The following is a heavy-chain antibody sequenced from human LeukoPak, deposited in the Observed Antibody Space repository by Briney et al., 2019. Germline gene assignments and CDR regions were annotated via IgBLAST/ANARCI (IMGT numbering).Heavy chain of an antibody. CDR1: GFTVSSNY. D-gene: IGHD3-16*01. J-gene: IGHJ4*02. CDR3: ARERDRGMTSPYFDS. V-gene: IGHV3-66*01. CDR2: IYSGGDT. Sequence: GGSLRLSCAASGFTVSSNYMSWVRQAPGKGLEWVSVIYSGGDTYYADSVKGRFTISRGNSKNTLYLQMNSLRAEDTAVYYCARERDRGMTSPYFDSWGQGTLVTVSS.